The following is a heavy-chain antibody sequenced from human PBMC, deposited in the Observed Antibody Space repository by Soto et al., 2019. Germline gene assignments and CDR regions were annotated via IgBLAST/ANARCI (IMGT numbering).Heavy chain of an antibody. CDR1: GCPFSSYW. J-gene: IGHJ4*02. CDR2: INGDGSSI. V-gene: IGHV3-74*03. Sequence: GGSLRLSCAAAGCPFSSYWMHWVRQAPGKGLVWVSRINGDGSSITYADSVKGRFTISRDNAKNTLYLQMNSLRAEDAAVYYCTRRGCSTTGCYFNWGRGTLVTVSS. D-gene: IGHD2-2*01. CDR3: TRRGCSTTGCYFN.